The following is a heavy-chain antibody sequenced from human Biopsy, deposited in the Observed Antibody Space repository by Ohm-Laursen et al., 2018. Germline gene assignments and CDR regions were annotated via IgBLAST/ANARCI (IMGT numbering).Heavy chain of an antibody. V-gene: IGHV4-59*01. Sequence: SETLSLTCRVSGGSIISYYWTWIRQPPGKGLEWIGHVYNGGITNYNPSLKSRVTISADKSANQFSLKLRSMTAADTAVYYCARGYAGLYEAFDFWGQGTVVTVAS. J-gene: IGHJ3*01. CDR2: VYNGGIT. CDR3: ARGYAGLYEAFDF. D-gene: IGHD5-18*01. CDR1: GGSIISYY.